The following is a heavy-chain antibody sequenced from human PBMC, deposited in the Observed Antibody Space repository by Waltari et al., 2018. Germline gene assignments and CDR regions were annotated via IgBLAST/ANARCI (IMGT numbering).Heavy chain of an antibody. CDR2: IYTSGST. D-gene: IGHD3-10*01. V-gene: IGHV4-4*07. CDR1: GAPTRSSS. CDR3: ARDSGQC. Sequence: VQLQESGPGLLRPSETRSLPSPVPGAPTRSSSWSWIRQPAGKGLEWIGRIYTSGSTNYNPSLKSRVTMSVDTSKNQFSLKLSSVTAADTAVYYCARDSGQCWGQGTLVTVSS. J-gene: IGHJ4*02.